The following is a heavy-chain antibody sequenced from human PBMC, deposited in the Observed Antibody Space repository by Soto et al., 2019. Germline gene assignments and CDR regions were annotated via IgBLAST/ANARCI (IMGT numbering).Heavy chain of an antibody. CDR2: MNPNSGNT. Sequence: GASVKVSCKASGYTFTSYDINWVRQATGQGLEWMGWMNPNSGNTGYAQKFQGRVTMTRNTSTSTAYMELSSLRSEDTAVYYCARGPYCSGGSCYSTDDYWGQGTLVTISS. J-gene: IGHJ4*02. D-gene: IGHD2-15*01. CDR3: ARGPYCSGGSCYSTDDY. CDR1: GYTFTSYD. V-gene: IGHV1-8*01.